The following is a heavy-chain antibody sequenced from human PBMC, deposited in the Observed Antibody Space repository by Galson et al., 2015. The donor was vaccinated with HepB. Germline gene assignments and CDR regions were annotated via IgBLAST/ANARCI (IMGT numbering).Heavy chain of an antibody. Sequence: SLRLSCAASGFTFDLYSMNWVRQAPGKGLEWVSSITRASTYIYYADSLRGRFTISRDNAENSLYLQMNSLRAEDTAVYYCARSILRARHFDYWGQGTLLTVSS. D-gene: IGHD1-26*01. CDR3: ARSILRARHFDY. J-gene: IGHJ4*02. CDR1: GFTFDLYS. CDR2: ITRASTYI. V-gene: IGHV3-21*01.